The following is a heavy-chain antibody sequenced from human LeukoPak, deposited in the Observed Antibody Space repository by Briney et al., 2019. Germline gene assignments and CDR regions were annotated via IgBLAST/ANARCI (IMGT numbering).Heavy chain of an antibody. J-gene: IGHJ4*02. V-gene: IGHV3-21*01. D-gene: IGHD6-19*01. CDR1: GFTFSSYS. Sequence: GGYLRLYCAASGFTFSSYSMNWLRQAPGKGLEWVSSISSSSSYIYYADSVKGRFTISRDNAKNSLYLQMNSLRAEDTAVYYCARDQGDSSGWYQGIDYWGQGTLVTVSS. CDR3: ARDQGDSSGWYQGIDY. CDR2: ISSSSSYI.